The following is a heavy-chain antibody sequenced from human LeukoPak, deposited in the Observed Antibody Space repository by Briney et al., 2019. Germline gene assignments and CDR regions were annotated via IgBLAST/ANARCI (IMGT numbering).Heavy chain of an antibody. CDR1: GGSISSGGYY. J-gene: IGHJ5*02. V-gene: IGHV4-31*03. CDR2: IYYRGST. Sequence: SETLSLTGTVSGGSISSGGYYWSWIRQHPGKGLEWIGYIYYRGSTYYNPSLKSRVIISEDTSKDQFSLKLSSVTAADTAVYYCARDLSGYYNGWFDPWGQGTLVTVSS. CDR3: ARDLSGYYNGWFDP. D-gene: IGHD3-9*01.